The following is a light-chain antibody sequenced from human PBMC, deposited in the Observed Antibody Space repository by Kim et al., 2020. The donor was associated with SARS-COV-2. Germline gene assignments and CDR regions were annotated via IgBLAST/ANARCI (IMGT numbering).Light chain of an antibody. CDR2: GAS. Sequence: PGQRVTLSCRASQSVSSSYLTWYQQKPGQAHRLLIYGASTRATGIPARFSGSGSGTDFTLTISSLQPEDFAVYYCQQDYNLPMYTFGQGTKL. CDR1: QSVSSSY. V-gene: IGKV3D-7*01. CDR3: QQDYNLPMYT. J-gene: IGKJ2*01.